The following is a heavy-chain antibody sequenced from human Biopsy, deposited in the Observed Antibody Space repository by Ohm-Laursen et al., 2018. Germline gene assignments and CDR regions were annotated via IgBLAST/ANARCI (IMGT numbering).Heavy chain of an antibody. J-gene: IGHJ5*02. CDR2: MIPSSGKT. D-gene: IGHD6-6*01. CDR1: GYSFSTYD. V-gene: IGHV1-8*01. Sequence: SVKVSCKASGYSFSTYDVNWVRQARGQGLDWMGGMIPSSGKTGYAQRFQGRVTLTMNTSISTAYMELSGLRSEDTAVYFCARGYSRRVSIFEASIYWFDTWGQGTLVTVSS. CDR3: ARGYSRRVSIFEASIYWFDT.